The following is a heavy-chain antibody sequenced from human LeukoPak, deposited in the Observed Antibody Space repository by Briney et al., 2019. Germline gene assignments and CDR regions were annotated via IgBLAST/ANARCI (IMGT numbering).Heavy chain of an antibody. CDR1: GGSISSSSYY. D-gene: IGHD5-18*01. CDR2: IYYSGST. V-gene: IGHV4-39*07. CDR3: ARFRVDTHWYFDL. Sequence: KPSETLSLTCTVSGGSISSSSYYWGWIRQPPGKGLEWIGSIYYSGSTYYNPSLKSRVTISVDRSKNQFSLKLSSVTAADTAVYYCARFRVDTHWYFDLWGRGTLVTVSS. J-gene: IGHJ2*01.